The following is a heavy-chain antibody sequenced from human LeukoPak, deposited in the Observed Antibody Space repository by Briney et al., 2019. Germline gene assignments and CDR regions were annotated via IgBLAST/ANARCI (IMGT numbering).Heavy chain of an antibody. J-gene: IGHJ4*02. V-gene: IGHV3-64*01. CDR1: GFTFSSYA. Sequence: GGSLRLSCAASGFTFSSYAMHWVRQAPGKGLEYVSAISSNRGSTYYANSVKGRFTISRDNSKNTLYLQMGSLRAEDMAVYYCARDGAPGYSSGWYHNPFDYWGQGTLVTVSS. CDR2: ISSNRGST. CDR3: ARDGAPGYSSGWYHNPFDY. D-gene: IGHD6-19*01.